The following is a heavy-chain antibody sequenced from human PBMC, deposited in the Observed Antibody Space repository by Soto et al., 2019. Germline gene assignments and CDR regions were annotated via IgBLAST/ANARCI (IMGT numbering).Heavy chain of an antibody. D-gene: IGHD6-6*01. CDR1: GGSISSYY. V-gene: IGHV4-59*06. CDR3: GRIGSINWFGP. CDR2: LYSSGST. J-gene: IGHJ5*02. Sequence: SETLSLTCTVSGGSISSYYWSWIRQPPGKGLEWIGYLYSSGSTYYNPSLKSRVTISVDTAKDQFSLKLSSVIAAAPASYPCGRIGSINWFGPWGQGTRV.